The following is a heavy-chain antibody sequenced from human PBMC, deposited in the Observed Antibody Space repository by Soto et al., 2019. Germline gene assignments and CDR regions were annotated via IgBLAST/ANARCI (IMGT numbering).Heavy chain of an antibody. J-gene: IGHJ4*02. V-gene: IGHV3-23*01. CDR3: AKGTANYYGAGTPPSFDY. Sequence: VGSLRLSGAASGFTFSSHAMSWVRQAPGKGLEGVSTISGRGGSTYYADSGKGRFTISRDNSKNTLCLEMNRLRAEGRAVYCCAKGTANYYGAGTPPSFDYWGQGTLVTVSS. CDR1: GFTFSSHA. D-gene: IGHD3-10*01. CDR2: ISGRGGST.